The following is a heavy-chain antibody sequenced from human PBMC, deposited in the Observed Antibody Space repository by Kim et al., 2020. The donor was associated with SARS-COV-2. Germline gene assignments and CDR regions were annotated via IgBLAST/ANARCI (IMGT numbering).Heavy chain of an antibody. CDR3: ARHESPFDP. V-gene: IGHV4-39*01. CDR2: IYYSGST. J-gene: IGHJ5*02. CDR1: GGSISSSSYY. Sequence: SETLSLTCTVSGGSISSSSYYWGWIRQPPGKGLEWIGSIYYSGSTYYNPSLKSRVTISVDTSKNQFSLKLSSVTAADTAVYYCARHESPFDPWGQGTLVTVSS.